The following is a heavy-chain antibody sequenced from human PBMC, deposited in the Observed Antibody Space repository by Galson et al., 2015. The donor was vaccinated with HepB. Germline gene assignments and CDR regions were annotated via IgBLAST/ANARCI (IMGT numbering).Heavy chain of an antibody. Sequence: SLRLSCAASGFTFDDYAMHWVRQAPGKGLEWVSGISWNSGSIGFADSVKGRFTISSDNSKNTLYLQMNSLRAEDTAIYYCARKYDSSGYFDYWGQGTLVTVSS. J-gene: IGHJ4*02. D-gene: IGHD3-22*01. V-gene: IGHV3-9*01. CDR3: ARKYDSSGYFDY. CDR2: ISWNSGSI. CDR1: GFTFDDYA.